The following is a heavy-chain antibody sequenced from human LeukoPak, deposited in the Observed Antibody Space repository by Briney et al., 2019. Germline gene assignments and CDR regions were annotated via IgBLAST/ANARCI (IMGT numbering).Heavy chain of an antibody. V-gene: IGHV3-30-3*01. CDR2: ISYDGSNT. D-gene: IGHD4-17*01. CDR1: GFTFSNCA. J-gene: IGHJ3*02. Sequence: GGSLRLSCAASGFTFSNCAMHWVRQAPGKGLEWVALISYDGSNTFYADSVKGRFTISRDISKNTLYLQMNRLRAEDTAVFYCARGPPLHGDSLNDPFDIWGQGTMVTVSS. CDR3: ARGPPLHGDSLNDPFDI.